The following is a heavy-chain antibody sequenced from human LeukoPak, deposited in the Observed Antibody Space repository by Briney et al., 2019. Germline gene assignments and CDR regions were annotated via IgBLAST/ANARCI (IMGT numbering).Heavy chain of an antibody. V-gene: IGHV1-69*13. Sequence: ASVKVSCKASGGTFSSYAISWVRQAPGQGLEWMGGIIPIFGTANYAQKFQGRVTITADESTSTAYMELSSLRSEDTAVYYCARAYRGYSNVLFDYWGHGTLVTVSS. CDR3: ARAYRGYSNVLFDY. J-gene: IGHJ4*01. CDR2: IIPIFGTA. D-gene: IGHD5-12*01. CDR1: GGTFSSYA.